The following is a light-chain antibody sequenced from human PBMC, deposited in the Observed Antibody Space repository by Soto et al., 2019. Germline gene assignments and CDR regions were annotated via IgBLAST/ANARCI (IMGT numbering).Light chain of an antibody. V-gene: IGKV3D-15*01. CDR1: QSVRTK. CDR3: QQHDTSPLT. CDR2: GAS. J-gene: IGKJ4*01. Sequence: ETVMTQSPATLSVSPGERATLSCRASQSVRTKVAWYQQTPGQAPRLLIYGASNRATGIPDRFSGSGSGTDFTLIISSLEPEDFAVYYCQQHDTSPLTFGGGTKVDIK.